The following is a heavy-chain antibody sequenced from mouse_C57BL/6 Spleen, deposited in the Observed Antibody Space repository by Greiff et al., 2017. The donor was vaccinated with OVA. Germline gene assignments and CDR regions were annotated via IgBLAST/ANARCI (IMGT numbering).Heavy chain of an antibody. CDR2: ISSGSSTI. J-gene: IGHJ3*01. Sequence: EVKLMESGGGSVKPGGSLKLSCAASGFTFSDYGMHWVRQAPEKGLEWVAYISSGSSTIYYADTVKGRFTISRDNAKNTLFLQMTSLRSEDTAMYYCARQTFAYWGQGTLVTVSA. CDR3: ARQTFAY. CDR1: GFTFSDYG. V-gene: IGHV5-17*01.